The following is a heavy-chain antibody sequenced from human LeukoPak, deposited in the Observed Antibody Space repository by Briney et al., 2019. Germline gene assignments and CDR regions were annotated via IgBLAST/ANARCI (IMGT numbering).Heavy chain of an antibody. V-gene: IGHV1-3*01. D-gene: IGHD6-13*01. CDR2: INAGNGNT. Sequence: VASVKVSCKASGYTFTSYAMHWVRQAPGQRLEWMGWINAGNGNTKYSQKFQGRVTMTRDTSITTAYMELSRLRSDDTAVYYCARGVLVAQQLVARYFDYWGQGTLVTVSS. J-gene: IGHJ4*02. CDR3: ARGVLVAQQLVARYFDY. CDR1: GYTFTSYA.